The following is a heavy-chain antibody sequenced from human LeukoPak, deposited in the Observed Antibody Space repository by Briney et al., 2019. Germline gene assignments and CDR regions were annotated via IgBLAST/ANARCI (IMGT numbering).Heavy chain of an antibody. V-gene: IGHV3-23*01. Sequence: GGSLRPSCAASGFTFSSYAMSWVRQAPGKGLEWVSAISGSGGSTYYADSVKGRFTISRDNSKNTLYLQMNSLRAEDTAVYYCAKSNCSSTSCYAAGYYYYYGMDVWGQGTTVTVSS. D-gene: IGHD2-2*01. CDR2: ISGSGGST. CDR1: GFTFSSYA. J-gene: IGHJ6*02. CDR3: AKSNCSSTSCYAAGYYYYYGMDV.